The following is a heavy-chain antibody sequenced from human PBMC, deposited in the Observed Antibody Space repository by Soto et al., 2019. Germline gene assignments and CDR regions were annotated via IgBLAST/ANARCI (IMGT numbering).Heavy chain of an antibody. CDR2: IGGAGDT. CDR3: AKDGTTGGQHYYAMDV. D-gene: IGHD2-15*01. Sequence: PGGSLRLSCEASGFTFSDYVMNWVRQGPGKGLEWVSTIGGAGDTYYADSVKGRFTISRDTPRNTLFLQMNSLRAEDTALYFCAKDGTTGGQHYYAMDVWGQGTTVTVSS. CDR1: GFTFSDYV. V-gene: IGHV3-23*01. J-gene: IGHJ6*02.